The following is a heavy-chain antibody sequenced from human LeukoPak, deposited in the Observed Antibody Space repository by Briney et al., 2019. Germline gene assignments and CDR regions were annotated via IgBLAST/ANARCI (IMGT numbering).Heavy chain of an antibody. D-gene: IGHD3-22*01. J-gene: IGHJ4*02. V-gene: IGHV4-61*01. CDR2: IYYSGTT. CDR1: GDSVSSDSYY. CDR3: ARDSRGYYDSSGYFDH. Sequence: SETLSLTCTVSGDSVSSDSYYWRWIRQPPGKGLEWIAYIYYSGTTKQNPSLKSRVTLSVDTSKNQLYLKLNSVTAADTAVYYCARDSRGYYDSSGYFDHWGQGTLVTVSS.